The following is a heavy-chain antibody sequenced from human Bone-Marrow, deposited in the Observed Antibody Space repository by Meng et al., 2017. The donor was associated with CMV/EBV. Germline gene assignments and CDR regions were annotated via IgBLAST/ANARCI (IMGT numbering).Heavy chain of an antibody. CDR1: GFTFSSYS. J-gene: IGHJ6*02. CDR2: ISSSSSYI. Sequence: GESLKISCAASGFTFSSYSMNWVRQAPGKGLEWVSSISSSSSYIYYADSVKGRFTISRDNAKNSLYLQMNSLRAEDTAVYYCAREVKIAARRAYYYYGMDVWGQGTTDTVSS. CDR3: AREVKIAARRAYYYYGMDV. V-gene: IGHV3-21*04. D-gene: IGHD6-6*01.